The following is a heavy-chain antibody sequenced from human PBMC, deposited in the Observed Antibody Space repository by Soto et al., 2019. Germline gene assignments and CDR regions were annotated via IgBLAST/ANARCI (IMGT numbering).Heavy chain of an antibody. CDR3: ARRQGLDIDAYY. CDR1: GDTVSTGGYT. CDR2: TYHSGNP. D-gene: IGHD3-10*01. J-gene: IGHJ4*02. V-gene: IGHV4-30-2*03. Sequence: PSDTLSLTCDVSGDTVSTGGYTWAWIRQPPGKALEWIGHTYHSGNPYYNPSLKSRVIISVDTSKNQFSLKLSSVTAADTAVYFCARRQGLDIDAYYWGQGILVTV.